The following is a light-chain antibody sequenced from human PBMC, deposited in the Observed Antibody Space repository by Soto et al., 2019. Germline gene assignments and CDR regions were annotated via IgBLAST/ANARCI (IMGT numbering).Light chain of an antibody. CDR3: CSYAGSSSVV. CDR2: EGS. Sequence: QSALTQPASVSGSPGQSITICCTGTSRDIGTYTLVSWYQQYPGKAPKLIIYEGSKRPSGVSNRFSASKTGRTASLTISGLQPEDEADYYCCSYAGSSSVVFGGGTKLTVL. V-gene: IGLV2-23*01. J-gene: IGLJ2*01. CDR1: SRDIGTYTL.